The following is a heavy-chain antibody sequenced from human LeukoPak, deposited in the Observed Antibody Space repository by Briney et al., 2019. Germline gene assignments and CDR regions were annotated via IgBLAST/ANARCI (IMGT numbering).Heavy chain of an antibody. J-gene: IGHJ6*02. D-gene: IGHD2-2*02. Sequence: ASVTVSCKASGYTFTSYNINWMRQTPGQGLELMGWMNPNSGNTGYAQKFQGRVTMTTNTSISTAYVELSSLRSEDTAVYYCAREWRYCSSTSCYRVPGGYYGMDVWGQGTTVTVSS. CDR2: MNPNSGNT. CDR3: AREWRYCSSTSCYRVPGGYYGMDV. CDR1: GYTFTSYN. V-gene: IGHV1-8*01.